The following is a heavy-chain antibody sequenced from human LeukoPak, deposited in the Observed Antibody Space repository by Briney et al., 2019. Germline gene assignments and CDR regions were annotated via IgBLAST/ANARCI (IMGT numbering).Heavy chain of an antibody. V-gene: IGHV4-31*03. J-gene: IGHJ5*02. CDR1: GGSISSGGYY. D-gene: IGHD6-13*01. CDR3: ARGRYQQLVET. Sequence: SETLSLTCTVSGGSISSGGYYWSWIRQHPGKGLEWIGYIYYSGSTYYNPSLKSRVTISVDTSKNQFSLKLSSVTAADTAVYYCARGRYQQLVETWGQGTLVTVSS. CDR2: IYYSGST.